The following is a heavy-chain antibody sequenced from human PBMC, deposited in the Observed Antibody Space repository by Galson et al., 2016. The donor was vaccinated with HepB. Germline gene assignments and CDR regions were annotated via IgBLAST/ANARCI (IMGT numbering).Heavy chain of an antibody. D-gene: IGHD3-3*01. V-gene: IGHV1-18*01. J-gene: IGHJ5*02. CDR2: MSASNGNT. Sequence: SVKVSCKASGYPYIGYGINWVRQAPGQGLEWMGWMSASNGNTDYAQKFHGRVTMTTDTSTNTAYMELRSLRSDDTAMYYCARSSFGVSNPWGQGTLVTVSS. CDR1: GYPYIGYG. CDR3: ARSSFGVSNP.